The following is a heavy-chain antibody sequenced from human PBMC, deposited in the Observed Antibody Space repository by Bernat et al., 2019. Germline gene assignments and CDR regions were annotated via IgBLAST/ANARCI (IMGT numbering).Heavy chain of an antibody. Sequence: EVQLVESGGGLVQPGGSLRLSCAASGFTFSSYWMHWVRQAPGKGLDWVSRINRDRSITSYADSVRGRFTISRDNAKNTLFLQMSSLRAEDTAVYYCVRIGYSTSSLGIDYWGQGALVIVSS. CDR1: GFTFSSYW. J-gene: IGHJ4*02. D-gene: IGHD6-6*01. V-gene: IGHV3-74*01. CDR3: VRIGYSTSSLGIDY. CDR2: INRDRSIT.